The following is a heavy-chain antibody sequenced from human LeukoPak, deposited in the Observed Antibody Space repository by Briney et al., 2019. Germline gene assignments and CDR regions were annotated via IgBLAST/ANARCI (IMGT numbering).Heavy chain of an antibody. CDR2: ISHYSGA. CDR3: ARHGTYDFAI. Sequence: SETLSLTCALYGGSFSDYYWSWLRQPPGKGLEWIGQISHYSGAFYNPSLKSRVTISGDASRNQISLSLTSLTAADTAVYYCARHGTYDFAIWGQGTGVTVSS. CDR1: GGSFSDYY. V-gene: IGHV4-34*01. J-gene: IGHJ3*02. D-gene: IGHD1-26*01.